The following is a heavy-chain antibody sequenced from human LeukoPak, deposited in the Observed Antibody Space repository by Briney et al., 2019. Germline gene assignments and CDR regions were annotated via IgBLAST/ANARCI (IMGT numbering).Heavy chain of an antibody. Sequence: GGSLRLSCAASGFTFSSYSMSWVRQAPGEGLEWVSIISGSSDTTYYADSVKGRFTISRDNSKNTLYLQMNSLRAEDTAVYYCARLGRIVGAHFDYWGQGTLVTVSS. D-gene: IGHD1-26*01. CDR1: GFTFSSYS. J-gene: IGHJ4*02. CDR3: ARLGRIVGAHFDY. V-gene: IGHV3-23*01. CDR2: ISGSSDTT.